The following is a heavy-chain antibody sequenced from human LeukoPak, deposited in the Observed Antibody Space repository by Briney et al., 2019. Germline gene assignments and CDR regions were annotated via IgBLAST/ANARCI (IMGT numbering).Heavy chain of an antibody. CDR2: IDSSGTTV. V-gene: IGHV3-48*01. Sequence: GGSLRLSCAASGFTFSSYGMNWVRQAPGKGLEWVSYIDSSGTTVYYADSVKGRFTISRDNAENSLYPQMNSLRAEDTAMYYCAREGPGYGGKWPLSSWGQGTLVTVSS. CDR3: AREGPGYGGKWPLSS. J-gene: IGHJ5*02. CDR1: GFTFSSYG. D-gene: IGHD4-23*01.